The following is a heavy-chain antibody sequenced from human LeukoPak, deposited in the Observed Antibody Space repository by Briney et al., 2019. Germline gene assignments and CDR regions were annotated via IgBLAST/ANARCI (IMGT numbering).Heavy chain of an antibody. V-gene: IGHV4-34*01. D-gene: IGHD4-17*01. CDR3: VRPSADGALPSYNFGH. J-gene: IGHJ4*01. CDR1: GGSFSDYY. Sequence: PSETLSLTCAVYGGSFSDYYWSWLRQPPGKGLEWVGEINQGGSANYNPSLESRVTMSVDTSKNQYSLKLGSVTAADSGVCYVVRPSADGALPSYNFGHWGPGTLVTVSS. CDR2: INQGGSA.